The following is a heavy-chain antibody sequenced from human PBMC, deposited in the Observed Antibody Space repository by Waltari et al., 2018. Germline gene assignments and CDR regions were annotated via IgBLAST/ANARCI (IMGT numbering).Heavy chain of an antibody. CDR2: ISWDSGSI. D-gene: IGHD1-26*01. CDR1: GFTFDDYA. J-gene: IGHJ3*02. V-gene: IGHV3-9*01. Sequence: EVQLVESGGGLVQPGRSLSLSCVASGFTFDDYAMHWVRQAPGKGLEWVPGISWDSGSIGYADSVKGRFTISRGSARNSLYLQMNSLRAEDTAVYYCAKDESGGLDACDIWGQGTMVTGSS. CDR3: AKDESGGLDACDI.